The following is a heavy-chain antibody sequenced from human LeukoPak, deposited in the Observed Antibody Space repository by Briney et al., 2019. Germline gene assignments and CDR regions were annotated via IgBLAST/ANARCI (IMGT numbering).Heavy chain of an antibody. CDR2: IYTSGST. CDR3: ARGVGESGYDWSYYYYYMDV. D-gene: IGHD5-12*01. V-gene: IGHV4-61*02. Sequence: PSETLSLTCTVSGNSISSGDYYWSWIRQPAGKGLEWIGRIYTSGSTNYNPSLKSRVTMSVDTSKNQFSLKLSSVTAADTAVYYCARGVGESGYDWSYYYYYMDVWGKGTTVTIFS. J-gene: IGHJ6*03. CDR1: GNSISSGDYY.